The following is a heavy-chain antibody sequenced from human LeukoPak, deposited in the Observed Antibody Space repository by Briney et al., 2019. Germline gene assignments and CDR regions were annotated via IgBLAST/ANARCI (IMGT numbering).Heavy chain of an antibody. CDR2: ISSSSSYI. Sequence: GGSLRLSCAASGFTFSSYSMNWVRQAPGKGLQWVSSISSSSSYIYYADSVKGRFTISRDNAKNSLYLQMNSLRAEDTAVYYCARYSGAHRGPTVSIDYWGQGTLVTVSS. D-gene: IGHD4/OR15-4a*01. CDR3: ARYSGAHRGPTVSIDY. J-gene: IGHJ4*02. CDR1: GFTFSSYS. V-gene: IGHV3-21*01.